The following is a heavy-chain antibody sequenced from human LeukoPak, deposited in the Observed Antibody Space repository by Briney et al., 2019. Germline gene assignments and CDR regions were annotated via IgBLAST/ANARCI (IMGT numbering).Heavy chain of an antibody. V-gene: IGHV1-69*01. D-gene: IGHD2-2*01. CDR1: GGTFSSYA. J-gene: IGHJ6*02. Sequence: ASVKVSCKASGGTFSSYAISWVRQAPGQGLEWMGGMIPIFGTANYAQKFQGRVTITADESTSTAYMELSSLRSEDTAVYYCARDSRYCSSTSCLYYYYGMDVWGQGTTVTVSS. CDR2: MIPIFGTA. CDR3: ARDSRYCSSTSCLYYYYGMDV.